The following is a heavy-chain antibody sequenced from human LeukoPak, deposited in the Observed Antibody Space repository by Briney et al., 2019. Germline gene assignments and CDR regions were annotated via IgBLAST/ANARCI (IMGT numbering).Heavy chain of an antibody. CDR1: GGSISSYY. J-gene: IGHJ4*02. CDR2: IYYSGST. CDR3: ARSPGYSGYDL. D-gene: IGHD5-12*01. V-gene: IGHV4-59*08. Sequence: SETLSLTCTVPGGSISSYYWSWIRQPPGKGLEWIGYIYYSGSTNYNPSLKSRVTISVDTSKNQFSLKLSSVTAADTAVYYCARSPGYSGYDLWGQGTLVTVSS.